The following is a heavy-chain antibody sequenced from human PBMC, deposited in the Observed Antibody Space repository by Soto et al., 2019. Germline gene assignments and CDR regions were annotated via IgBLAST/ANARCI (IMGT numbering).Heavy chain of an antibody. CDR1: GFTFSSYA. D-gene: IGHD1-1*01. CDR3: AKHFVAVEVDY. CDR2: VGSSGDVT. J-gene: IGHJ4*02. Sequence: EVQLLESGGALVQPGGSLRLSCVASGFTFSSYAMSWVRQAPGKGLEWVSIVGSSGDVTVYSDSVSGRFTISRDNSRNTLYHKMNSLTAEDTAVYYCAKHFVAVEVDYWCQGTLVTVSS. V-gene: IGHV3-23*01.